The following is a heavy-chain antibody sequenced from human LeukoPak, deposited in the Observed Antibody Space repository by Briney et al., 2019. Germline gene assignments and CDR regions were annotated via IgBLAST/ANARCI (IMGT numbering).Heavy chain of an antibody. V-gene: IGHV1-2*02. CDR2: INPNSGGT. D-gene: IGHD3-22*01. J-gene: IGHJ4*02. CDR1: GYTFTGYY. CDR3: ARAHVRRYYDSSGYYGY. Sequence: GASVKVSCKASGYTFTGYYMHWVRQAPGQGLEWMGWINPNSGGTNYAQKFQGRVTMTRDTSISTAYVELSRLRSDDTAVYYCARAHVRRYYDSSGYYGYWGQGTLVTVSS.